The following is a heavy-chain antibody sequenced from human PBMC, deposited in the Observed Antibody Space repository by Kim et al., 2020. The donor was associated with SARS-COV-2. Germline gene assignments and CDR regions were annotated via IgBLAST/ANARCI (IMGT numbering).Heavy chain of an antibody. Sequence: GGSLRLSCAASGFTFNKAWMSWVRQAPGKGLEWVGRIRSQADGATAEYPAPVKGRFIVSRDYSRDMLYLQINSLNAEDTAVYYCTQDTYPYYDFWGGPLNCWGQGTLVAVSS. CDR3: TQDTYPYYDFWGGPLNC. CDR2: IRSQADGATA. D-gene: IGHD3-3*01. J-gene: IGHJ4*02. CDR1: GFTFNKAW. V-gene: IGHV3-15*01.